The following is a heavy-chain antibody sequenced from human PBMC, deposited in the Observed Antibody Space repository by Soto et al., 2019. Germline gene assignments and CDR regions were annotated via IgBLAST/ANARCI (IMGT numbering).Heavy chain of an antibody. D-gene: IGHD3-22*01. CDR2: MNPNSGNT. V-gene: IGHV1-8*01. Sequence: ASVKVSCKASGYTFTSYDINWVRQATGQGLEWMGWMNPNSGNTGYAQKFQGRVTITRNTSISTAYMELSSLRSEDTAVYYCARLYDRSGYYYYYYGMDVWGQGTTVTVSS. CDR1: GYTFTSYD. J-gene: IGHJ6*02. CDR3: ARLYDRSGYYYYYYGMDV.